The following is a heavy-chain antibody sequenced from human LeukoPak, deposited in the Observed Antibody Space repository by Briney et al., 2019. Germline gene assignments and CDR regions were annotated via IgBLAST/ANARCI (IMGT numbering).Heavy chain of an antibody. Sequence: SETLSLTCTVSGGSISSYYWSWIRQPPGKGLEWIGYIYYSGSPNYNPSLKSRVTISVDTSRNQFSLKLSSVTAADTAVYYCARHNGHSSGRYYFDYWGQGTLVTVSS. D-gene: IGHD6-19*01. J-gene: IGHJ4*02. CDR2: IYYSGSP. V-gene: IGHV4-59*08. CDR1: GGSISSYY. CDR3: ARHNGHSSGRYYFDY.